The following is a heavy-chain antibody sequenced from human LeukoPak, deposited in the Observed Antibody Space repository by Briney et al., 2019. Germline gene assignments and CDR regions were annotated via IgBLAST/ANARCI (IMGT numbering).Heavy chain of an antibody. D-gene: IGHD6-19*01. CDR2: IYYSGNT. Sequence: PSETLSLTCTVSGGSIRNTSYYWAWIRQPPGKGLEWIGSIYYSGNTYYNPSLKSRVTISVDTSKSQFSLKLSSVTAADTAVYYCARPLYSSGWHFDYWGQGTLVTVSS. CDR3: ARPLYSSGWHFDY. V-gene: IGHV4-39*01. J-gene: IGHJ4*02. CDR1: GGSIRNTSYY.